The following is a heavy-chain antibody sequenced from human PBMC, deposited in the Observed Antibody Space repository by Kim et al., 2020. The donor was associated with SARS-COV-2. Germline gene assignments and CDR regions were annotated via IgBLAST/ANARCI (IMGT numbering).Heavy chain of an antibody. D-gene: IGHD6-13*01. V-gene: IGHV4-31*03. J-gene: IGHJ6*02. CDR2: IYYSGST. CDR3: ARERSAMGLSSSSTSYYGMYV. Sequence: SETLSLTCTVSGGSISSGGYYWSWIRQHPGKGLEWIGYIYYSGSTYYNPSLKSRVTISVDTSKNQFSLKLSSVTAADTAVYYCARERSAMGLSSSSTSYYGMYVWGQESTVTVSS. CDR1: GGSISSGGYY.